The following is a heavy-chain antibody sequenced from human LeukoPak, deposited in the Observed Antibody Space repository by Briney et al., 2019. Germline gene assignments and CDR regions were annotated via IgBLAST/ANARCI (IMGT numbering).Heavy chain of an antibody. D-gene: IGHD2-21*01. CDR1: GGSISSSSYY. CDR2: IYYSGST. V-gene: IGHV4-39*01. Sequence: SETLSLICTVSGGSISSSSYYWGWIRQPPGKGLEWIGSIYYSGSTYYNPSLKSRVTISVDTSKNQFSLKLSSVTAADTAVYYCARGVVVIATNYFDYWGQGTLVTVSS. J-gene: IGHJ4*02. CDR3: ARGVVVIATNYFDY.